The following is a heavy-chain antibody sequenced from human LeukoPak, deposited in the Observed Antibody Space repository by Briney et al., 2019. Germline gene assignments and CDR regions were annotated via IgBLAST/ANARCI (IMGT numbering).Heavy chain of an antibody. V-gene: IGHV4-39*01. D-gene: IGHD3-10*01. CDR2: IYYSGST. Sequence: SETLSLTCTVSGGSISSSSYYWGWIRQPPGKGLEWIGSIYYSGSTYYNPSLKSRVTISVGTSKNQFSLKLSSVTAAGTAVYYCARFGESARLYYFDYWGQGTLVTVSS. J-gene: IGHJ4*02. CDR1: GGSISSSSYY. CDR3: ARFGESARLYYFDY.